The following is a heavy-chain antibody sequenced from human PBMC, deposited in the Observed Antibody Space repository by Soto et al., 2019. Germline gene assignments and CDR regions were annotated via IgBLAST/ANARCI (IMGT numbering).Heavy chain of an antibody. V-gene: IGHV1-46*01. J-gene: IGHJ4*02. D-gene: IGHD6-6*01. Sequence: GXSVKVSCKASGYTFTSYYMHWVRQAPGQGLEWMGIINPSGGSTSYAQKFQGRVTMTRDTSTSTVYMELSSLRSEDTAVYYCASRSGQLPYYFDYSGQGTLVTVSS. CDR3: ASRSGQLPYYFDY. CDR1: GYTFTSYY. CDR2: INPSGGST.